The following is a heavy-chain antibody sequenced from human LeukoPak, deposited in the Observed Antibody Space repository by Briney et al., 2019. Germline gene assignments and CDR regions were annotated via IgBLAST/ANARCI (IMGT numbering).Heavy chain of an antibody. V-gene: IGHV3-74*01. J-gene: IGHJ5*02. Sequence: GGSLRLSCAASGFSFRNAWMHWVRQAPRKGLVWVSRIKGDGSVTVYADSVKGRFTISRDNAKNTLYLQMNSLRVEDTAVYYCARSDWFDPWGQGTLVTVSS. D-gene: IGHD3-3*01. CDR3: ARSDWFDP. CDR1: GFSFRNAW. CDR2: IKGDGSVT.